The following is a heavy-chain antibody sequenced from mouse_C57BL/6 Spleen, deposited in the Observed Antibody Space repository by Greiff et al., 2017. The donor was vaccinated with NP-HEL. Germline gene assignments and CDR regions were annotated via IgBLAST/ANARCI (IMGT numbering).Heavy chain of an antibody. V-gene: IGHV1-82*01. Sequence: VQLQQSGPELVKPGASVKISCKASGYAFSSSWMNWVKQRPGKGLEWIGRIYPGDGDTNYNGKFKGKATLTADKSSSTAYMQLSSLTSEDSAVYFCARRDDGYYGYFDYWGQGTTLTVSS. CDR3: ARRDDGYYGYFDY. CDR2: IYPGDGDT. CDR1: GYAFSSSW. D-gene: IGHD2-3*01. J-gene: IGHJ2*01.